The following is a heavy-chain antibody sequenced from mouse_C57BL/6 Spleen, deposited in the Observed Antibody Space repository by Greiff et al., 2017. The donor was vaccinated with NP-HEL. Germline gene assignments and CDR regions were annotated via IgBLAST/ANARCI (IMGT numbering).Heavy chain of an antibody. D-gene: IGHD2-4*01. Sequence: QVQLQQSGPELVKPGASVKISCKASGYAFSSSWMNWVKQRPGKGLEWIGRIYPGDGDTDYNGKFKGKATLTADKSSSTAYMQLSSLTSEDSAVYFCARLNYDYGYAMDYWGQGTSVTVSS. J-gene: IGHJ4*01. CDR2: IYPGDGDT. CDR1: GYAFSSSW. CDR3: ARLNYDYGYAMDY. V-gene: IGHV1-82*01.